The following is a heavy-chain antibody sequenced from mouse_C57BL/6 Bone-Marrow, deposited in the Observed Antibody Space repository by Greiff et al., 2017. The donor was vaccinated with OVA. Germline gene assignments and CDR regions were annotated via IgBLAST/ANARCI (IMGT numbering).Heavy chain of an antibody. CDR1: GFSLTSYG. J-gene: IGHJ4*01. CDR3: ATIYYGYPCYAMDY. D-gene: IGHD2-2*01. V-gene: IGHV2-2*01. Sequence: QVHVKQSGPGLVQPSQSLSITCTVSGFSLTSYGVHWVRQYPGKGLEWLGVIWSGGSTDYNGAFISRLSISKDNSKSQGFFKMNSLQADDTAIYYCATIYYGYPCYAMDYWGQGTAVTVSS. CDR2: IWSGGST.